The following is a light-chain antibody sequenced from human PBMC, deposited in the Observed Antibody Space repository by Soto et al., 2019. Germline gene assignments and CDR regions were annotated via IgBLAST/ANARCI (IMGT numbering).Light chain of an antibody. J-gene: IGKJ3*01. CDR1: QTVSRN. CDR2: GAS. V-gene: IGKV3D-15*01. Sequence: EIVMTQSPATLSVSPGESATLSCRASQTVSRNLAWYQQKPGQAPRLLIYGASTRATGIPARFSGSGSGTEFTLTISSLQSEDFAVYYCQQYDDWPPLITFGPGTKVDIK. CDR3: QQYDDWPPLIT.